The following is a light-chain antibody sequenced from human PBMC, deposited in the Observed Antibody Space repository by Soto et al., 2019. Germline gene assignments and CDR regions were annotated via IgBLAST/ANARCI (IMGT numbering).Light chain of an antibody. CDR1: SNDVGSYNV. Sequence: QSALTQPASVSGSPGQSITISCTGISNDVGSYNVVSWYQQHPGKAPKLLIYEGTQRPSGISFRFSASRSGNTASLTISGLQTEDEADYHYCSYAGTYVFGSGTKLTVL. CDR2: EGT. J-gene: IGLJ1*01. V-gene: IGLV2-23*01. CDR3: CSYAGTYV.